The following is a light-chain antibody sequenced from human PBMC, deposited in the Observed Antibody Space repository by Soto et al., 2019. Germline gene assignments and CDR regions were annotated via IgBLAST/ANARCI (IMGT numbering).Light chain of an antibody. CDR1: RDVNRY. CDR3: QQRSNWPLT. Sequence: EIVLTQSPATLPLSPGERATLSCRASRDVNRYLGWYQQRPGQAPRLLIYDASNRAPGIPARFSGSGSGTDFTLTISSLEPEDFAVYYCQQRSNWPLTFGGGTKVDI. V-gene: IGKV3-11*01. J-gene: IGKJ4*01. CDR2: DAS.